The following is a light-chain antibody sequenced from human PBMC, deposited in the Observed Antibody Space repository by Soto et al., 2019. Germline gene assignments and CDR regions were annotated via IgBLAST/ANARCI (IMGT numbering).Light chain of an antibody. V-gene: IGKV1-5*03. CDR3: QQYKSYART. CDR1: ESISRW. J-gene: IGKJ1*01. CDR2: QAS. Sequence: DIQMTQSPSTLSASVGDRVTITCRASESISRWVAWYQQKPGKATKLLIFQASSLQSGVPSRFSGSGFGTEFTLTISSLQPDDFATYYCQQYKSYARTFGQGTKVEIK.